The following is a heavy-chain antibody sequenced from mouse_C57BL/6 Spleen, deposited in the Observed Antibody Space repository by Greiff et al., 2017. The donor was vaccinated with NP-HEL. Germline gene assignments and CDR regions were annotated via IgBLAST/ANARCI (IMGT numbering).Heavy chain of an antibody. J-gene: IGHJ1*03. Sequence: QVQLQQPGAELVRPGSSVKLSCKASGYTFTSYWMHWVKQRPIQGLEWIGNIDPSDSETHYNQKFKDKATLTVDKSSSTAYMQLSSLTSEDSAVYYCARSRDYYGSPSDVWGTGTTVTVSS. D-gene: IGHD1-1*01. V-gene: IGHV1-52*01. CDR2: IDPSDSET. CDR3: ARSRDYYGSPSDV. CDR1: GYTFTSYW.